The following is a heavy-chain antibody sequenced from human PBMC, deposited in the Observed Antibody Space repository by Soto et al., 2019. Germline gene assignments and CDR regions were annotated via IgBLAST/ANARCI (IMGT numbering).Heavy chain of an antibody. V-gene: IGHV4-31*03. CDR2: IYYSGST. Sequence: SETLSLTCTVSGGSISSGGYYWSWIRQHPGKGLEWIGYIYYSGSTYYNPSLKSRVTISVDTSKTQFSLKLSSVTAADTAVYYCARGEPTVTTNWFDPWGQGTLVTVSS. CDR1: GGSISSGGYY. J-gene: IGHJ5*02. D-gene: IGHD4-4*01. CDR3: ARGEPTVTTNWFDP.